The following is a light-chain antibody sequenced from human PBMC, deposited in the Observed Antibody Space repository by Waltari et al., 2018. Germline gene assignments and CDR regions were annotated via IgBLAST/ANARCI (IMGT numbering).Light chain of an antibody. V-gene: IGLV2-11*01. CDR1: IHDIGTDNY. Sequence: QSALTQPRSVSGSPGQSVTISCTGPIHDIGTDNYVSWYQHPPDNAPKLIIYDVDRRPSGVPYRFSASKSGITASLTISGLQSADEGDYYCCSYAGKYTFVFGGGTKLTV. CDR3: CSYAGKYTFV. J-gene: IGLJ2*01. CDR2: DVD.